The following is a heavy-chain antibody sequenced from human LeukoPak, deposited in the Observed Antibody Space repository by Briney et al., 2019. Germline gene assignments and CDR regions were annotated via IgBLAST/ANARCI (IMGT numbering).Heavy chain of an antibody. CDR1: GYTFTSYG. Sequence: ASVTVSCKASGYTFTSYGISWVRQAPGQGLEWMGWISAYNGNTNYAQKLQGRVTMTTDTSTSTAYMELRSLRSDDTAVYYCARTTKLITMIVVVIPDLDYWGQGTLVTVSS. J-gene: IGHJ4*02. D-gene: IGHD3-22*01. CDR2: ISAYNGNT. V-gene: IGHV1-18*01. CDR3: ARTTKLITMIVVVIPDLDY.